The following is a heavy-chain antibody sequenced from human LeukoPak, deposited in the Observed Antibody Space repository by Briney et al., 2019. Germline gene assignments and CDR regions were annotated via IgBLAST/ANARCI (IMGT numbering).Heavy chain of an antibody. V-gene: IGHV3-23*01. Sequence: GGSLRLSCAASGFTVSSNYMSWVRQAPGKGLEWVSAISGSGGSTYYADSVKGRFTISRDNSKNTLYLQMNSLRAEDTAVYYCAKDHPSYYYDSSGYPVNGMDVWGQGTTVTVSS. CDR3: AKDHPSYYYDSSGYPVNGMDV. CDR1: GFTVSSNY. D-gene: IGHD3-22*01. CDR2: ISGSGGST. J-gene: IGHJ6*02.